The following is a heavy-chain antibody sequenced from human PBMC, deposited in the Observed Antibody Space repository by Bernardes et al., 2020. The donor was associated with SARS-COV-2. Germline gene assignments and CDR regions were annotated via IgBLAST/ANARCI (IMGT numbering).Heavy chain of an antibody. J-gene: IGHJ4*02. V-gene: IGHV3-23*01. Sequence: GGPLKLCFAASGFTLSSCAMNWVRQAPARGLEWDSTISCSGYNTYYADSVKGRFTISRDNSKNSLYLQMNSLRAEDTAVYYCAKDGANFEWWLVLDYCGQGTLATVSS. CDR3: AKDGANFEWWLVLDY. CDR1: GFTLSSCA. CDR2: ISCSGYNT. D-gene: IGHD3-3*01.